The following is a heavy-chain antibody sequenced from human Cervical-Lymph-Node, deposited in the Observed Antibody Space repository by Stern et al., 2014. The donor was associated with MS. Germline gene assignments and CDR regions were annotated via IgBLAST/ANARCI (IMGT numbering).Heavy chain of an antibody. CDR3: ARVAYDFWSGYYSIDY. CDR2: ISYSCST. V-gene: IGHV4-31*03. Sequence: QVQLQESGPGLVKPSQTLSLTCTVSGGSISSGGYYWSWIRQHPEKGLAWVGHISYSCSTYYNPSVKSRVTISVDTSKNQFSLKLSSVTAADTAVYYCARVAYDFWSGYYSIDYWGQGTLVTVSS. CDR1: GGSISSGGYY. J-gene: IGHJ4*02. D-gene: IGHD3-3*01.